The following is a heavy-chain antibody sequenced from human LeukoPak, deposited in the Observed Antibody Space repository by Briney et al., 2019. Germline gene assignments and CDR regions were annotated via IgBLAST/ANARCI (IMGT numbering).Heavy chain of an antibody. CDR3: ARDGVVIAPIYYYYGMDV. J-gene: IGHJ6*02. D-gene: IGHD2-15*01. V-gene: IGHV1-2*02. Sequence: GASVKVSCKASGYTFTGYYMHWVRQAPGQGLEWMGWINPNSGGTNYAQTFQGRVTMTRDTSISTAYMELSRLRSDDTAVYYCARDGVVIAPIYYYYGMDVWGQGTTVTVSS. CDR1: GYTFTGYY. CDR2: INPNSGGT.